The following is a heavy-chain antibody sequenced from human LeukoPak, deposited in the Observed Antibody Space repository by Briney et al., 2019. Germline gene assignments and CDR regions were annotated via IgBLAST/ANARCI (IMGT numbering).Heavy chain of an antibody. J-gene: IGHJ5*02. D-gene: IGHD3-22*01. CDR2: IYYSGST. CDR1: DGSISSYY. CDR3: ARNLNDSSGYYYFWFDP. Sequence: SETLSLTCTVSDGSISSYYWSWIRQPPGKGLEWIGYIYYSGSTNYNPSLKSRVTISVDTSKNQFSLKLSSVTAADTAVYYCARNLNDSSGYYYFWFDPWGQGTLVTVSS. V-gene: IGHV4-59*01.